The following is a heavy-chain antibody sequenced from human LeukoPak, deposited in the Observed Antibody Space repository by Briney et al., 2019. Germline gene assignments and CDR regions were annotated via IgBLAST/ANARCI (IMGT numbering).Heavy chain of an antibody. CDR3: AKDRYCSDGSCYYDAFDI. CDR2: IWYDGGNK. D-gene: IGHD2-15*01. J-gene: IGHJ3*02. V-gene: IGHV3-30*02. Sequence: GSLRLSCAASGFTFSSYGMHWVRQAPGKGLEWVAVIWYDGGNKYYADSVKGRFTISRDNSKNTLYLQMNSLRAEDTAMYYCAKDRYCSDGSCYYDAFDIWGQGTMVTVSS. CDR1: GFTFSSYG.